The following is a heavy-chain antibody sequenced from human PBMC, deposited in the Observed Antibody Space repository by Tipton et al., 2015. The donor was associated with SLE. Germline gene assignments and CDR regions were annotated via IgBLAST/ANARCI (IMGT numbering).Heavy chain of an antibody. D-gene: IGHD6-19*01. J-gene: IGHJ3*02. CDR2: INHSGST. CDR3: ARGEGSGWFVDGFDI. V-gene: IGHV4-34*01. CDR1: GGSFSGYY. Sequence: TLSLTCAVYGGSFSGYYWSWIRQPPGKGLEWIGEINHSGSTNYNPSLKSRVTISVDTSKNQFSLKLSSVTAADTAVYHCARGEGSGWFVDGFDIWGQGTMVTVSS.